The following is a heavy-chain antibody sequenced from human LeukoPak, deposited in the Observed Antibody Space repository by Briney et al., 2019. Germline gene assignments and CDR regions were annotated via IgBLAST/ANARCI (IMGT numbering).Heavy chain of an antibody. D-gene: IGHD3-22*01. J-gene: IGHJ3*02. CDR3: ARTLMGIVVVITPDDAFDI. Sequence: SQTLSLTCTVSGGSISSGSYYWSWIRQPAGKGLEWIGRIYTSGSTNYNPSLKSRVTISVDTSKNQFSLKLSSVTAADTAVYYCARTLMGIVVVITPDDAFDIRGQGTMVTVSS. V-gene: IGHV4-61*02. CDR1: GGSISSGSYY. CDR2: IYTSGST.